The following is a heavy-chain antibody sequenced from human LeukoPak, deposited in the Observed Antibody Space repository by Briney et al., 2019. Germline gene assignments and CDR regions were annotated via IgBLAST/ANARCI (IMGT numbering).Heavy chain of an antibody. CDR3: ARDYDILTGYCRMDV. CDR1: GFTFSSYW. CDR2: IKQDGSEK. J-gene: IGHJ6*02. D-gene: IGHD3-9*01. Sequence: GGSLRLSCAASGFTFSSYWMSWVRQAPGKGLEWVANIKQDGSEKYYVDSVKGRFTISRDNAKNSLYLQMSSLRAEDTAVYYCARDYDILTGYCRMDVWGQGTTVTVSS. V-gene: IGHV3-7*01.